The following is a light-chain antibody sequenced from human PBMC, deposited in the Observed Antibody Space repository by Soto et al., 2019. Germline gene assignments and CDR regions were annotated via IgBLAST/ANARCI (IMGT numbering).Light chain of an antibody. CDR1: SSDVGGSNY. Sequence: QSVLTQPASVSGSPGQSITFSCSGTSSDVGGSNYVSWYQQHPGEAPKLIIYDVSYRPSGVSNRFSGSKSGNTASLTISGLQAEDEAHYFCSSYTSSAPGVLFGGGTKLTVL. J-gene: IGLJ2*01. V-gene: IGLV2-14*03. CDR2: DVS. CDR3: SSYTSSAPGVL.